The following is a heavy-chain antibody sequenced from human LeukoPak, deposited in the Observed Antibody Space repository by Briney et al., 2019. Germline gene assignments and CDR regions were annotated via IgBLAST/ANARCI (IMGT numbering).Heavy chain of an antibody. Sequence: GGSLRLSCAASGFTFSSYEMNWVRQAPGKGLEWLSYISSSASTIYYADSVKGRFTISRDNAKNSLHLQMNSLRAEDTAVYYCAELGITVIGGVWGKGTTVTISS. CDR1: GFTFSSYE. CDR2: ISSSASTI. V-gene: IGHV3-48*03. CDR3: AELGITVIGGV. D-gene: IGHD3-10*02. J-gene: IGHJ6*04.